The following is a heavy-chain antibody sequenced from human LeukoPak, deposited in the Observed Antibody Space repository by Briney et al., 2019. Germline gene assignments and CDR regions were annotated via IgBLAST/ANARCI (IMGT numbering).Heavy chain of an antibody. Sequence: ASVKVSCKASGYTFTNYDINWVRQATGQGLEWMGWMNPNSGNTGYGQKFQGRVTITRNTSISTAYMELSSLTSEDTAVYSCARALPHRRLMDTTMNQHWFDPWGQGTLVTVSS. CDR1: GYTFTNYD. V-gene: IGHV1-8*03. D-gene: IGHD5-18*01. CDR3: ARALPHRRLMDTTMNQHWFDP. J-gene: IGHJ5*02. CDR2: MNPNSGNT.